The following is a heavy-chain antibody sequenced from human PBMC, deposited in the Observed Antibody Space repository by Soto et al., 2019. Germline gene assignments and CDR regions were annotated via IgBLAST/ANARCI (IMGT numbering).Heavy chain of an antibody. CDR2: ISIGSSSM. D-gene: IGHD6-13*01. Sequence: PGGSLRLSCEASGFTFRNYKMNWVRQAPGKGLEWVSQISIGSSSMDYADSVKGRFTISRDNAKNSLYLQMNSLRAEDTAVYYCARHPERIAQIGWFDPWGQGTLVTVSS. CDR1: GFTFRNYK. J-gene: IGHJ5*02. CDR3: ARHPERIAQIGWFDP. V-gene: IGHV3-48*01.